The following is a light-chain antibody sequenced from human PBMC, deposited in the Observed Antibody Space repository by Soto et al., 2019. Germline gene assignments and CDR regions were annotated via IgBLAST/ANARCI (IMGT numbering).Light chain of an antibody. CDR1: SSNIGSNS. CDR3: AAWDDSLNAVV. CDR2: YNY. V-gene: IGLV1-44*01. Sequence: QSVLTQPPSASGTPEQRVTIFCSGSSSNIGSNSVNWYQQLPGTAPKLLIYYNYQRPSGVPDRFSGSKSGTSASLAISGLQSEDEADYYCAAWDDSLNAVVFGGGTKLTVL. J-gene: IGLJ3*02.